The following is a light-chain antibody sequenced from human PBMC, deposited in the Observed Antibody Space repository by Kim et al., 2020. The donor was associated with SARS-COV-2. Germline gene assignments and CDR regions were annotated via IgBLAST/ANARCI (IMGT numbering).Light chain of an antibody. CDR1: KLGDNF. V-gene: IGLV3-1*01. CDR2: QAS. Sequence: VSPGHPAGFTGPADKLGDNFAGWYQQTPGQSPGLVIFQASKRPSGIPEGFSGSNSWNTATLTISGTQAKDEADYYCQAWDSSTGVFGGGTQLTVL. J-gene: IGLJ3*02. CDR3: QAWDSSTGV.